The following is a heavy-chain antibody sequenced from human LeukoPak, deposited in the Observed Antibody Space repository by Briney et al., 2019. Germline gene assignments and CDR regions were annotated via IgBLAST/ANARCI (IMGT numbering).Heavy chain of an antibody. CDR2: IYHSGST. V-gene: IGHV4-34*01. CDR3: AREVHPVGPTYASLNWFDP. CDR1: GGSFSGYY. D-gene: IGHD1-26*01. Sequence: SETLSLTCAVYGGSFSGYYWSWIRQPPGKGLEWIGSIYHSGSTYYNPSLKSRVTISVDTSKNQFSLKLSSVTAADTAVYYCAREVHPVGPTYASLNWFDPWGQGTLVTVSS. J-gene: IGHJ5*02.